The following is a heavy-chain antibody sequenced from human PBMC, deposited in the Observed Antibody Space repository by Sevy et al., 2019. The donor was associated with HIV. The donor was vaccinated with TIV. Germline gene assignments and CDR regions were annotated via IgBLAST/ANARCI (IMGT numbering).Heavy chain of an antibody. V-gene: IGHV3-23*01. CDR1: GFTFSIYT. J-gene: IGHJ4*02. CDR3: AREGCTQPHDY. D-gene: IGHD2-8*01. Sequence: GGSLRLSCAASGFTFSIYTMSWVRQAPGKGLEWVSTFCFGGSKIYYADSVKGRFTISRDNSRNTVYLQMNSLRADDTAVYYCAREGCTQPHDYWGQGTLVTGSS. CDR2: FCFGGSKI.